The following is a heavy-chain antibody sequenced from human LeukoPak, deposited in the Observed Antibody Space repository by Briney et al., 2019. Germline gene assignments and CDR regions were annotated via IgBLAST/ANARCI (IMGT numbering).Heavy chain of an antibody. CDR1: GFTFSSYA. Sequence: PGGSLRLSCAASGFTFSSYAMSWVRQAPGKGLEWVSAISGSGGSTYYADSVKGRFTISRDNSKNTLYLQMNSLRAEDTAVYYCANIRGYSGYSHRYYFDYWGQGTLVTVSS. CDR2: ISGSGGST. J-gene: IGHJ4*02. CDR3: ANIRGYSGYSHRYYFDY. V-gene: IGHV3-23*01. D-gene: IGHD5-12*01.